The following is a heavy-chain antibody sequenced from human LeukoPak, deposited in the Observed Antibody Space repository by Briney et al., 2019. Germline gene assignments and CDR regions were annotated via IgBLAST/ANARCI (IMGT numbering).Heavy chain of an antibody. V-gene: IGHV3-7*01. Sequence: GRSLRLSCAASGFTFSNYWMTWVRQAPGKGLEWVANIKQDGSEKYYVDSVKGRFTISRDNAKNSLYLQMNSLRAEDTAVYYCARVTGTDYIWGSYRYWGQGTLVTVSS. J-gene: IGHJ4*02. CDR2: IKQDGSEK. CDR1: GFTFSNYW. CDR3: ARVTGTDYIWGSYRY. D-gene: IGHD3-16*02.